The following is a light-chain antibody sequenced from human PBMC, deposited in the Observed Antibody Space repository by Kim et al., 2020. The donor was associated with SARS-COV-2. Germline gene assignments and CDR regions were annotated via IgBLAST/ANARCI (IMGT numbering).Light chain of an antibody. J-gene: IGLJ2*01. V-gene: IGLV3-19*01. CDR1: SLRKHY. Sequence: ALGETVRITCQGASLRKHYATWYQQKPGQAPRLVVYGKDKRPSGIPDRFSGSTSGITASLTITGAQAEDEADYYCDSRDTNNNPIFGGGTQLTVL. CDR2: GKD. CDR3: DSRDTNNNPI.